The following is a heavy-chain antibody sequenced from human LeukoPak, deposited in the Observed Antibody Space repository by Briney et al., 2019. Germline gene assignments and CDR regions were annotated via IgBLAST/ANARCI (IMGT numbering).Heavy chain of an antibody. Sequence: GRSLRLSCAASGSTFSGHLLHWVRQAPGKWLEWVAGTAYEGGEKYYADSVSGRFTISRDNSDNTVYLQMNGLRLEDTAVYFCAREGDRHLPFDYWGRGTLVTVSS. D-gene: IGHD3-16*01. CDR1: GSTFSGHL. V-gene: IGHV3-30*01. CDR3: AREGDRHLPFDY. CDR2: TAYEGGEK. J-gene: IGHJ4*02.